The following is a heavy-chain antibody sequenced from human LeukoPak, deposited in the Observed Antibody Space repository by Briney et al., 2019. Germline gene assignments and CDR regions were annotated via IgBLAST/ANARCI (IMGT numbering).Heavy chain of an antibody. J-gene: IGHJ4*02. V-gene: IGHV3-48*03. D-gene: IGHD6-13*01. CDR1: GFTFDTYE. CDR3: ARGPYSSNWYVDY. CDR2: ISRGGFEI. Sequence: PGGSLRLSCVGSGFTFDTYEMNWVRQAPGKGLEWLSFISRGGFEIHYAASVDGRFTISRDDAKNTLYLQMTSLRDEDTAVYYCARGPYSSNWYVDYWGQGTLVTVAS.